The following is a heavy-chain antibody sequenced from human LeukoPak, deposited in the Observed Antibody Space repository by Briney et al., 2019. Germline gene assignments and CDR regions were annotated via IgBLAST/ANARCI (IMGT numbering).Heavy chain of an antibody. Sequence: GGSLRLSCAASGFTFSSYGMHWVRQAPGKGLEWVAFIRYDGSNKYYADSVKGRFTISRDNSKNTLYLQMNSLRAEDTAVYYCARGSLEWLLQDHHDAFDIWGQGTVVTVSS. V-gene: IGHV3-30*02. J-gene: IGHJ3*02. CDR2: IRYDGSNK. D-gene: IGHD3-3*01. CDR3: ARGSLEWLLQDHHDAFDI. CDR1: GFTFSSYG.